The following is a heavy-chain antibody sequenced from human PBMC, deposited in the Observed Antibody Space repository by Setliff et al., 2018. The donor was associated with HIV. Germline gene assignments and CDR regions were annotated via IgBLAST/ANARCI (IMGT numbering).Heavy chain of an antibody. D-gene: IGHD3-10*01. V-gene: IGHV3-74*01. CDR1: GFTFTGYW. CDR2: INTDGSST. J-gene: IGHJ3*02. CDR3: ARESSTVRGVIDI. Sequence: GGSLRLSCAASGFTFTGYWMHWVRQAPGKGLLWVSRINTDGSSTTYADSVKGRFTVSRDNSKNTVYLQMNSLRDEDRAVYYCARESSTVRGVIDIWGQGTMVTVSS.